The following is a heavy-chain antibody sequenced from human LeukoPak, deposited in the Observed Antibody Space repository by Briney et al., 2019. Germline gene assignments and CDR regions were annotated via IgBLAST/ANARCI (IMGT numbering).Heavy chain of an antibody. V-gene: IGHV3-48*04. CDR3: AELGITMIGGV. Sequence: GGSLRLSCAASGFTFSSYSMNWARHAPGKGLEWVSYISSSGSTIYYADSVKGRFTISRDNAKNSLYLQMNSLRAEDTAVYYCAELGITMIGGVWGKGTTVTISS. CDR2: ISSSGSTI. J-gene: IGHJ6*04. CDR1: GFTFSSYS. D-gene: IGHD3-10*02.